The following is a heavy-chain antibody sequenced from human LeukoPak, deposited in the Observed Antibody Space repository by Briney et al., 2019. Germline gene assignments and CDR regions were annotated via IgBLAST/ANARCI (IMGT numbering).Heavy chain of an antibody. CDR2: ISSSSSYL. Sequence: GGSLRLSCAASGFTLNTYNMNWVRQAPGKGLEWVSSISSSSSYLFFADSLKGRFSIYRHNNKNTLYLQMNSLRAEDTAVYYCARVGKYYDYVWGSYRYVEYFDYWGQGTLVTVSS. CDR3: ARVGKYYDYVWGSYRYVEYFDY. V-gene: IGHV3-21*01. CDR1: GFTLNTYN. J-gene: IGHJ4*02. D-gene: IGHD3-16*02.